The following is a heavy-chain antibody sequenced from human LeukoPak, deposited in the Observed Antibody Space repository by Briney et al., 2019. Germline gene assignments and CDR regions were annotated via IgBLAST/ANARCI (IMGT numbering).Heavy chain of an antibody. Sequence: GGSLRLSCAASGFTFSRYWMSWVRQAPGKGLEWVANIKQDGSEKYYVDSVKGRFTISRDNARNSLYLQMNNLRAEDTAVYYCAREEYGDHMWWGQGTLVTFSS. CDR1: GFTFSRYW. CDR2: IKQDGSEK. J-gene: IGHJ4*02. CDR3: AREEYGDHMW. D-gene: IGHD4-17*01. V-gene: IGHV3-7*01.